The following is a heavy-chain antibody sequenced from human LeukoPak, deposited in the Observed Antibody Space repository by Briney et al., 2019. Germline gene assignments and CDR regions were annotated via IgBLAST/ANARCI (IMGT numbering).Heavy chain of an antibody. Sequence: GGSLRLSCAASGFTFSSYWMHWVRQVPGKGLVWVSRINSDGSSTSYADPVKGRFAISRDNAKNTLYVQMNSLRAEDTAVYYCSTGSGHAFDIWGRGTMVTVSS. CDR1: GFTFSSYW. CDR3: STGSGHAFDI. D-gene: IGHD3-10*01. CDR2: INSDGSST. V-gene: IGHV3-74*01. J-gene: IGHJ3*02.